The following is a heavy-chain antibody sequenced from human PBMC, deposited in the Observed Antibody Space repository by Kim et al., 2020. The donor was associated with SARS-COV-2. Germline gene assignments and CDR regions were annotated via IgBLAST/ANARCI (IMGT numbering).Heavy chain of an antibody. Sequence: SETLSLTCTLSGGSITSSSYYWSWMRQPAGKGLEWIGRIYTSGSTNYNPSLKSRVAISVDSSKNQFSLKLTSVTAADTGVYYCASAYYYDSGGSIDYWGQGTLVTVAS. CDR2: IYTSGST. D-gene: IGHD3-22*01. J-gene: IGHJ4*02. CDR3: ASAYYYDSGGSIDY. CDR1: GGSITSSSYY. V-gene: IGHV4-61*02.